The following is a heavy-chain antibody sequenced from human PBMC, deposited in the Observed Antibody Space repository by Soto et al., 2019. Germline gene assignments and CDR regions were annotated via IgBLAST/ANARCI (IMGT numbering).Heavy chain of an antibody. CDR3: AQVLKGSGSYYNRY. J-gene: IGHJ4*02. Sequence: QITLKESGPALVKPTQTLTLTCTFSGFSLSTSGVGVGWIRQPPGKALEWLALIYWNDDKRYSPSLKSRLTITKDTSKNQVVLTMTNMDPVDTATYYCAQVLKGSGSYYNRYWGQGTLVTVSS. CDR2: IYWNDDK. V-gene: IGHV2-5*01. D-gene: IGHD3-10*01. CDR1: GFSLSTSGVG.